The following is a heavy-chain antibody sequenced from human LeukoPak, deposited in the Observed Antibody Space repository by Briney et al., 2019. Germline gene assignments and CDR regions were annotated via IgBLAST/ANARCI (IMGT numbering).Heavy chain of an antibody. V-gene: IGHV3-53*01. J-gene: IGHJ4*02. CDR2: TYSGGST. CDR3: ARVAIGDYFDY. D-gene: IGHD3-10*01. CDR1: GFTVSSNY. Sequence: PGGSLRLSCAASGFTVSSNYMSWVRQAPGKGLEWVSVTYSGGSTYYADSVKGRFTISRDNSKNTLYLQMNSLRAEDTAVYYCARVAIGDYFDYWGQGTLVTVSS.